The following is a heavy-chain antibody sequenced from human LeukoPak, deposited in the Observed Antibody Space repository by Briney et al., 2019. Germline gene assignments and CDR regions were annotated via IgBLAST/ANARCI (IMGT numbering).Heavy chain of an antibody. V-gene: IGHV1-69*04. Sequence: SVKVSCKASGGTFGSYAISWVRQAPGQGLEWMGRIIPILGIANYAQKFQGRVTITADKSTSTAYMELSSLRSEDTAVYYCARDTGGDSGEYFQHWGQGTLVTVSS. CDR3: ARDTGGDSGEYFQH. J-gene: IGHJ1*01. CDR2: IIPILGIA. D-gene: IGHD4-23*01. CDR1: GGTFGSYA.